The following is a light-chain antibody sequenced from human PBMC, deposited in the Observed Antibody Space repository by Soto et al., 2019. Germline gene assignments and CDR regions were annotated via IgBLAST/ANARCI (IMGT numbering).Light chain of an antibody. CDR1: QGISSY. Sequence: DIQLTQSPSFLSVSVGDRVTITCRASQGISSYLAWYQQEPGKAPKLLIYVASTLQSGVPSRFSGSGSGTEFTLTISSLQPEDFATYYCQQLNSYPYTFGQGTKLEIK. CDR2: VAS. V-gene: IGKV1-9*01. CDR3: QQLNSYPYT. J-gene: IGKJ2*01.